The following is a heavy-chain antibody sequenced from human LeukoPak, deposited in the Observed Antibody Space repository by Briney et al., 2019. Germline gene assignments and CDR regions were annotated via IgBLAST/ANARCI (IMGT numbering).Heavy chain of an antibody. CDR2: IYYSGST. V-gene: IGHV4-59*01. J-gene: IGHJ4*02. Sequence: SETLSLTCTVSGGSISSYYWSWIRQPPGKGLEWIGYIYYSGSTNYNPSLKSRVTISVDTSKNRFSLKLSSVTAADTAVYYCARAAAAGTRVFDYWGQGTLVTVSS. CDR3: ARAAAAGTRVFDY. CDR1: GGSISSYY. D-gene: IGHD6-13*01.